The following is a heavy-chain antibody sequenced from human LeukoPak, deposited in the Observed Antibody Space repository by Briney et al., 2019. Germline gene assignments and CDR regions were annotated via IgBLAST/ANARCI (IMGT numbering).Heavy chain of an antibody. CDR2: IIPIFGTA. CDR1: GGTFSSYA. J-gene: IGHJ4*02. Sequence: SVKVSCKASGGTFSSYAISWVRQAPGQGLEWMGGIIPIFGTANYAQKFQGRVTITADESTSTAYMELSSLRSEDTAVYYCARPAYCSSTSCYTTFDYWGQGTLVTVSS. V-gene: IGHV1-69*13. D-gene: IGHD2-2*02. CDR3: ARPAYCSSTSCYTTFDY.